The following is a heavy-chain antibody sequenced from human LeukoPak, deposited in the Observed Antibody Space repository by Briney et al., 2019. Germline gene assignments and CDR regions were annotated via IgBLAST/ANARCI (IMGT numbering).Heavy chain of an antibody. V-gene: IGHV3-33*01. CDR1: GFTFSSYG. J-gene: IGHJ3*02. CDR3: ARARRYYGSGVKDAFDI. CDR2: IWYDGSNK. D-gene: IGHD3-10*01. Sequence: GRSLRLSCAASGFTFSSYGMHWVRQAPGKGLEWVAVIWYDGSNKYYADSVKGRFTIPRDNSKNTLYLQMNSLRAEDTAVYYCARARRYYGSGVKDAFDIWGQGTMVTVSS.